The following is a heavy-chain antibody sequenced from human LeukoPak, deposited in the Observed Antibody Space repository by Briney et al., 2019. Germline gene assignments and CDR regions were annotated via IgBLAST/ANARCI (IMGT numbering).Heavy chain of an antibody. CDR1: AGTFSSYA. CDR3: ASLRLSGSYCAGCFDY. D-gene: IGHD1-26*01. V-gene: IGHV1-69*04. CDR2: IIPILGIA. J-gene: IGHJ4*02. Sequence: SVKVSCKASAGTFSSYAISWVRQAPGQGLEWMGRIIPILGIANYAQKFQGRVTITADKSTSTAYMELSSLRSEDTAVYYCASLRLSGSYCAGCFDYWGQGTLVTVSS.